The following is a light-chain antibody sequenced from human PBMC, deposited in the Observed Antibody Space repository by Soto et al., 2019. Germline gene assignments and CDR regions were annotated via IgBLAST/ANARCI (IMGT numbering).Light chain of an antibody. CDR2: DTS. CDR3: QQSGSSPRT. CDR1: QSVSNVY. J-gene: IGKJ2*01. Sequence: EIVLTQSPGTLSLSPGERATLSCRASQSVSNVYLAWYQQKPGQAPRLLIYDTSNRATGIPDRFSGSGSGTDFTLTISRLEPEDCAVYFCQQSGSSPRTFGQGTKLDI. V-gene: IGKV3-20*01.